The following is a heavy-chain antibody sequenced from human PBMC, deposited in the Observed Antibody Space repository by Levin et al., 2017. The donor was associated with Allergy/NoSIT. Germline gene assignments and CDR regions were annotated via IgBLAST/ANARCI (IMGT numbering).Heavy chain of an antibody. CDR3: AKDLSPMVASGGDY. J-gene: IGHJ4*02. D-gene: IGHD3-16*01. CDR1: GFTLSSYG. Sequence: PGGSLRLSCAASGFTLSSYGMHWVRQAPGKGLEWVAVISYEGVNKYYADSVKGRFTISRDNLKNTLYLHLNNLRAEDTAVYYCAKDLSPMVASGGDYWGEGTLVTVSS. V-gene: IGHV3-30*18. CDR2: ISYEGVNK.